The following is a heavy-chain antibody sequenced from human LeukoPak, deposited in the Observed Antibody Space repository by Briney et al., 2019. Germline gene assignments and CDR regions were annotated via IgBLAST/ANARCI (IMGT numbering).Heavy chain of an antibody. CDR3: ARVPMITFGGVIVMSY. J-gene: IGHJ4*02. Sequence: ASVKVSCKASGYTFTSYGISWVRQAPGQGLEWMGWISAYNGNTNYAQKLQGRVTMTTDTSTSTAYMELRSLSSDDTAVYYCARVPMITFGGVIVMSYWGQGTLVTVSS. D-gene: IGHD3-16*02. CDR1: GYTFTSYG. CDR2: ISAYNGNT. V-gene: IGHV1-18*01.